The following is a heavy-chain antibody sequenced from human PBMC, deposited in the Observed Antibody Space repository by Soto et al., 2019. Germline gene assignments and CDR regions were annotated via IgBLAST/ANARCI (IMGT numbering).Heavy chain of an antibody. CDR3: ARSLKKYYYGSGSYYSPPYYFDY. V-gene: IGHV4-34*01. CDR2: INHSGST. CDR1: GGSFSGYY. D-gene: IGHD3-10*01. J-gene: IGHJ4*02. Sequence: TLSLTCAVYGGSFSGYYWSWIRQPPGKGLEWIGEINHSGSTNYNPSLKSRVTISVDTSKNQFSLKLSSVTAADTAVYYCARSLKKYYYGSGSYYSPPYYFDYWGQGTLVTVSS.